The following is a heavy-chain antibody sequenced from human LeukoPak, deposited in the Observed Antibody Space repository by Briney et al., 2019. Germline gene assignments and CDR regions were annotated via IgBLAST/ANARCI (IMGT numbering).Heavy chain of an antibody. D-gene: IGHD6-13*01. Sequence: GGSLRLSCAASGFTFSSYSMNWVRQAPGKGLEWVSSISSSSSYIYYADSVKGRFTISGDNAKNSLYLQMNSLRAEDTAVYYCARSLVVMAAAGTRYFDYWGQGTLVTVSS. J-gene: IGHJ4*02. CDR1: GFTFSSYS. V-gene: IGHV3-21*01. CDR2: ISSSSSYI. CDR3: ARSLVVMAAAGTRYFDY.